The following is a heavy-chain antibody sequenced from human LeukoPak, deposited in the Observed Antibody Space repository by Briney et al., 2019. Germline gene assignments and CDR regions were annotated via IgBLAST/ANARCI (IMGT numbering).Heavy chain of an antibody. CDR2: ISGSGGST. CDR1: GFTFSSYA. CDR3: ARDPPVVVVAADDNWFDP. J-gene: IGHJ5*02. D-gene: IGHD2-15*01. Sequence: GGSLRLSCAASGFTFSSYAMSWVRQAPGKGLEWVSAISGSGGSTYYADSVKGRFTISRDNAKNSLYLQMNSLRAEDTAVYYCARDPPVVVVAADDNWFDPWGQGALVTVSS. V-gene: IGHV3-23*01.